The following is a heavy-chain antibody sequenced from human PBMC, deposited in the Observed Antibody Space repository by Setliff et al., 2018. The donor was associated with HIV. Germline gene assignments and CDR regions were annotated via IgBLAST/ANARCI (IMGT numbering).Heavy chain of an antibody. J-gene: IGHJ4*02. CDR1: GFTFSNAW. CDR3: ARGSDYIWGNYRFPFDY. V-gene: IGHV4-59*12. CDR2: IYYSGST. Sequence: GSLRLSCAASGFTFSNAWMSWVRQAPGKGLEWVGYIYYSGSTNYNPSLKSRVTISVDTSKNQFSLKLSSVTAADTALYYCARGSDYIWGNYRFPFDYWGQGTPVTVSS. D-gene: IGHD3-16*02.